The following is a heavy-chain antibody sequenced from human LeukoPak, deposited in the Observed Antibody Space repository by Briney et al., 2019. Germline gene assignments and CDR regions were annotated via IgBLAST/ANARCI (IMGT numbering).Heavy chain of an antibody. CDR1: GFTFSSYS. Sequence: PGGSLRLSWAAAGFTFSSYSMNWVRHAPGKWPEWVSSISSSTSYIYYADSVKGRFTISRDNARKSLYLQMNSLRAEDTAIYYCARDSDVHCSGGSCTNFDYWGQGTRVTVSS. J-gene: IGHJ4*02. CDR3: ARDSDVHCSGGSCTNFDY. V-gene: IGHV3-21*01. D-gene: IGHD2-15*01. CDR2: ISSSTSYI.